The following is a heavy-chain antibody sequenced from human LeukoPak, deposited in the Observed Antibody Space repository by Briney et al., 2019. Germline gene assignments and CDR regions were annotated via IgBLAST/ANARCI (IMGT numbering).Heavy chain of an antibody. J-gene: IGHJ6*02. CDR3: ARIRRIQLWPVGYYYYGMDV. CDR2: IDWDDDK. V-gene: IGHV2-70*01. CDR1: GFSLSTSGMC. Sequence: SGLALVKPTQTLTLTCTFSGFSLSTSGMCVSWIRQPPGKALEWLALIDWDDDKYYSTSLKTRLTISKDTSKNQVVLTMTNMDPVDTATYYCARIRRIQLWPVGYYYYGMDVWGQGTTVTVSS. D-gene: IGHD5-18*01.